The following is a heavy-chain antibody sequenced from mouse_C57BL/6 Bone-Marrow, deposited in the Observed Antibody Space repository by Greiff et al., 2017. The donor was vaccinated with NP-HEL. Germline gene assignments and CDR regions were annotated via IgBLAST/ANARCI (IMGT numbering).Heavy chain of an antibody. J-gene: IGHJ2*01. D-gene: IGHD1-1*01. Sequence: VQLQQSGPELVKPGASVKISCKASGYSFTGYYMNRVKQSPEKSLEWIGEINPSTGGTTYNQKFKAKATLTVDKSSSTAYMQLKSLTSEDSAVYYCATREYYYGSPYFDYWGQGTTLTVSS. CDR2: INPSTGGT. CDR1: GYSFTGYY. CDR3: ATREYYYGSPYFDY. V-gene: IGHV1-42*01.